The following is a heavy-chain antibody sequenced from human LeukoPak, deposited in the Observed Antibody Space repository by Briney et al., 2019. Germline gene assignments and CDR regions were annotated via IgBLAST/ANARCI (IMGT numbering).Heavy chain of an antibody. V-gene: IGHV4-38-2*02. D-gene: IGHD3-9*01. CDR3: ARDLAINDAFDI. CDR2: IYHSGST. Sequence: SETLSLTCAVSGYSISSGYYWGWVRQPPGKGLEWIGSIYHSGSTYYNPSLKSRVTISVDTSKNQFSLKLSSVTAADTAVCYCARDLAINDAFDIWGQGTMVTVSS. J-gene: IGHJ3*02. CDR1: GYSISSGYY.